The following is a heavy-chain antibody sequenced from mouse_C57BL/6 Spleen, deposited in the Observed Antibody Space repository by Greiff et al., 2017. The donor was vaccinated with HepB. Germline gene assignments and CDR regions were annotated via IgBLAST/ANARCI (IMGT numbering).Heavy chain of an antibody. CDR3: AWDFDY. Sequence: QVQLQQPGAELVRPGTSVKLSCKASGYTFTSYWMHWVKQRPGQGLEWIGVIDPSDSYTNYNQKFKGKATLTVDTSSSTAYMQISILTSEDSAVYYCAWDFDYWGQGTTLTVSS. D-gene: IGHD4-1*01. V-gene: IGHV1-59*01. CDR1: GYTFTSYW. CDR2: IDPSDSYT. J-gene: IGHJ2*01.